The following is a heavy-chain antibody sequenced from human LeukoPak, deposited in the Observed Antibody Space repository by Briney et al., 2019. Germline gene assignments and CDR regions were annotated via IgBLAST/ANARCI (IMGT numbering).Heavy chain of an antibody. CDR1: GGSIRSSSYY. J-gene: IGHJ3*02. CDR3: ARPYRIRSAFDI. Sequence: PSETLSLTCTVSGGSIRSSSYYWGWIRQPPGKGLEWIGSIYYTGSTYYNPSLKSRVTISIDMSKSQFSLKLTSVTAADTAVYYCARPYRIRSAFDIWGQGTMATVSS. D-gene: IGHD2-2*02. V-gene: IGHV4-39*01. CDR2: IYYTGST.